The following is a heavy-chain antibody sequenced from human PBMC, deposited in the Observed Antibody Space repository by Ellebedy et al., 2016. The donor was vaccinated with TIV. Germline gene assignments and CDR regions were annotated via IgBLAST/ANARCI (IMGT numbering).Heavy chain of an antibody. J-gene: IGHJ6*02. Sequence: GESLKISCAASGFTFSSYSMNWVRQAPGKGLEWVSSISSSSSYIYYADSVKGRFTISRDNAKNSLYLQMNSLRAEDTAVYYCAIVAGTTGYYYYGMDVWGQGTTVTVSS. CDR2: ISSSSSYI. CDR3: AIVAGTTGYYYYGMDV. D-gene: IGHD6-19*01. CDR1: GFTFSSYS. V-gene: IGHV3-21*01.